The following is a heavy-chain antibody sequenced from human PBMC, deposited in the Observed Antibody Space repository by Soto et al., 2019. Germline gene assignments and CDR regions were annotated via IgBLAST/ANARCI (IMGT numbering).Heavy chain of an antibody. J-gene: IGHJ5*02. CDR2: ISAYNGNT. CDR1: GYTFTSYG. Sequence: QVQLVQSGAEVKKPGASVKVSCKASGYTFTSYGISWVRQAPGQGLEWMGWISAYNGNTNYAQKLQGRVTMTTDTSTSTAYMELRSLRSDDTAVYYCARDKPIVVVVDVRGWFDPWGQGTLVTVSS. D-gene: IGHD2-15*01. CDR3: ARDKPIVVVVDVRGWFDP. V-gene: IGHV1-18*01.